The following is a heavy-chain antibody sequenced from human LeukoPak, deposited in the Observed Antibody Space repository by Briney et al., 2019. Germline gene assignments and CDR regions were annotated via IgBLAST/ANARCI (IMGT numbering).Heavy chain of an antibody. J-gene: IGHJ4*02. CDR2: ISYDGSNK. V-gene: IGHV3-30-3*01. Sequence: GGSLRFSCAASGFSFTYYAMHWVRQAPGEGLEWVVVISYDGSNKYYADSVKGRFTISRDNSKNTLFLQMNSLRGEDTAVYYCARDFGWISGLDYWGQGTLVTVSS. CDR3: ARDFGWISGLDY. D-gene: IGHD2-2*03. CDR1: GFSFTYYA.